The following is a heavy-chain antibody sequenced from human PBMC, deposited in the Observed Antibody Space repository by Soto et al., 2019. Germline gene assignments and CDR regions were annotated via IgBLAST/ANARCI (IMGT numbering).Heavy chain of an antibody. V-gene: IGHV3-11*01. CDR1: GFTFSDYY. CDR2: ISSSGSTI. Sequence: GGSLRLSCAASGFTFSDYYMSWIRQAPGKGLEWVSYISSSGSTIYYADSVKGRFTISRDNAKNSLYLQMNSLRAEDAAVYYGARSGGTGGYYCYGMDVWGQGTTVTVSS. D-gene: IGHD7-27*01. J-gene: IGHJ6*02. CDR3: ARSGGTGGYYCYGMDV.